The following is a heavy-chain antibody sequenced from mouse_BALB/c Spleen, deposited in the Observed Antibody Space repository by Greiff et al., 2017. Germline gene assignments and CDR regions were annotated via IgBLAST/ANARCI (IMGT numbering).Heavy chain of an antibody. CDR2: ISDGGSYT. J-gene: IGHJ2*01. CDR1: GFTFSDYY. D-gene: IGHD5-1-1*01. V-gene: IGHV5-4*02. CDR3: AMGKYLFDY. Sequence: EVQLVESGGGLVKPGGSLKLSCAASGFTFSDYYMYWVRQTPEKRLEWVATISDGGSYTYYPDSVKGRFTISRDNAKNNLYLQMSSLKSEDTAMYYCAMGKYLFDYWGQGTALTVSS.